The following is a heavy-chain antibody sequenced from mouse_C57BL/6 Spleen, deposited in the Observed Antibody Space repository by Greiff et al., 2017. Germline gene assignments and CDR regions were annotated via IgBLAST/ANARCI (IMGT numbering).Heavy chain of an antibody. CDR2: INPNYGTT. J-gene: IGHJ3*01. D-gene: IGHD2-3*01. CDR3: APIYDGYYAWFAY. V-gene: IGHV1-39*01. Sequence: EVQLQESGPELVKPGASVKISCKASGYSFTDYNMNWVKQSNGKSLERIGVINPNYGTTSYNQKFKGKATLTVDQSSSTAYMQLNSLTSEDSAVYYCAPIYDGYYAWFAYWGQGTLVTVSA. CDR1: GYSFTDYN.